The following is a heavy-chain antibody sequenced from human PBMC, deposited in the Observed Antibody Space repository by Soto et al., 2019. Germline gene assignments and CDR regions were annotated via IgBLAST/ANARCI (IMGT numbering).Heavy chain of an antibody. CDR1: GYTFTSYG. Sequence: ASVKVSCKASGYTFTSYGISWVRQAPGQGFEWMGWISAYNGKTNYAQKFQGRVTMTEDTSTDTAYMELSSLRSEDTAVYFCATGSLDSSGYYSPYFDYWGQGTLVTVSS. D-gene: IGHD3-22*01. CDR2: ISAYNGKT. CDR3: ATGSLDSSGYYSPYFDY. J-gene: IGHJ4*02. V-gene: IGHV1-18*01.